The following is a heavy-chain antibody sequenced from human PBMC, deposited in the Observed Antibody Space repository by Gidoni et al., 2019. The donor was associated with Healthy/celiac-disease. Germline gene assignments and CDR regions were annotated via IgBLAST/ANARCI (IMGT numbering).Heavy chain of an antibody. J-gene: IGHJ2*01. D-gene: IGHD3-16*01. Sequence: QVQLQESGPGLVKPSETLSLTCPVSGGSISSYYWSWIRQPPGKGLEWMGYIYYSGSTNSNPSLKIRVTISVDTSKTQFSLKLSSVTAADTAVYYCARGGGLARNYWYFDLWGRGTLVTVSS. V-gene: IGHV4-59*01. CDR1: GGSISSYY. CDR2: IYYSGST. CDR3: ARGGGLARNYWYFDL.